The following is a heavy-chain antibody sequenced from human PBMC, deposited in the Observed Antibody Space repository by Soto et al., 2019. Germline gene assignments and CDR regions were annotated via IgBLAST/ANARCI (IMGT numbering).Heavy chain of an antibody. J-gene: IGHJ5*02. CDR1: GYTLTELS. CDR3: ATGTLQYSSSSGWFDP. Sequence: ASVKVSCKVSGYTLTELSMHWVRQAPRKGLEWMGGFDPEDGETIYAQKFQGRVTMTEDTSTDTAYMELSSLRSEDTAVYYCATGTLQYSSSSGWFDPWGQGTLVTVSS. V-gene: IGHV1-24*01. CDR2: FDPEDGET. D-gene: IGHD6-6*01.